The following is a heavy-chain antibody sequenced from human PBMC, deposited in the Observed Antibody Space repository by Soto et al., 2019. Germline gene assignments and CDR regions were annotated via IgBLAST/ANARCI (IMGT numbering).Heavy chain of an antibody. CDR1: GGSISSSSYY. J-gene: IGHJ5*02. D-gene: IGHD3-9*01. Sequence: SETLSLTCTVSGGSISSSSYYWGWIRQPPGKGLEWIGSIYYSGSTYYNPSLKSRVTISVDTSKNQFSLKLSSVTAADTAVYYCARGLRVLRYFDWLPPVWFDPWGQGTLVTVSS. CDR2: IYYSGST. CDR3: ARGLRVLRYFDWLPPVWFDP. V-gene: IGHV4-39*01.